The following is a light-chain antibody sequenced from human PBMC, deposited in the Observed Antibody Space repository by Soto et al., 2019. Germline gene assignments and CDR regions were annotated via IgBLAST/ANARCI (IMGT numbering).Light chain of an antibody. CDR3: AAWDDSLFGHV. J-gene: IGLJ1*01. Sequence: VLTQPPAASGTPGQMVTISCSGGNSDIGTNTVNWYQQVPGAAPKLLIYSNDQRPSGVPDRFSGSKSGTSASLAISGLQSDDEADYYCAAWDDSLFGHVFGTGTKVTVL. CDR1: NSDIGTNT. CDR2: SND. V-gene: IGLV1-44*01.